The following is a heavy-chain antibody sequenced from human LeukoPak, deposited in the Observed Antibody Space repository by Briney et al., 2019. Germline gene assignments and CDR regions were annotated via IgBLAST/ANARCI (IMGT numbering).Heavy chain of an antibody. Sequence: SETLSLTCTVSGFSISSSSYYWGWIRQPPGKGLEWIGSFYYSRSTYYNPSLKSRVTISVDTSKNQFSLKLTSVTAADTAVYYCARPTSSGWTPFGNWGQGTLVTVSS. D-gene: IGHD6-19*01. J-gene: IGHJ4*02. CDR1: GFSISSSSYY. CDR2: FYYSRST. CDR3: ARPTSSGWTPFGN. V-gene: IGHV4-39*01.